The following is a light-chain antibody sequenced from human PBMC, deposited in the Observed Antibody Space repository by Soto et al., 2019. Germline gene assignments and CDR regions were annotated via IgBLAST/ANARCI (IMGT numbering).Light chain of an antibody. V-gene: IGKV3-20*01. J-gene: IGKJ1*01. CDR1: QSVRSNF. Sequence: EIVLTQSPGTLSLSPGERATLSCRASQSVRSNFLAWYQQKPGQAPRLLIYGASNRATGSPDRFSGSGPGTDFTLTITRLEPEDFAMYYCQRYDSFRTFGQGTKVEI. CDR2: GAS. CDR3: QRYDSFRT.